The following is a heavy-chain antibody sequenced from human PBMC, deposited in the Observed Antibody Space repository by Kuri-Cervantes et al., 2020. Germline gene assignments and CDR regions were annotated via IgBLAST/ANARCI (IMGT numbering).Heavy chain of an antibody. Sequence: SETLSLPCAVYGGSFSGYYWSWIRQPPGKGLEWIGEINHSGSTNYNPSLKSRVTISVDTSKNQFSLKLSSVTAADTAVYYCARGLTWGIQKDYWGQGTLVTVSS. D-gene: IGHD5-18*01. CDR3: ARGLTWGIQKDY. J-gene: IGHJ4*02. CDR2: INHSGST. V-gene: IGHV4-34*01. CDR1: GGSFSGYY.